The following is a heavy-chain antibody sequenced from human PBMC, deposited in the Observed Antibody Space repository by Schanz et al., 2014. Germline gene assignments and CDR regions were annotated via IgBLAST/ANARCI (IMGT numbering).Heavy chain of an antibody. Sequence: QVQLVESGGGLVKPGGSLRLSCAASGFTFSDYCMVWIRQAPGKGLEWVSYICSRRTVKYADSVKGRFTISRDNAKSSLYLQMGSLRSDDTAVYYCARDNLVSSSWYNYYGMDVWGQGTTVTVSS. V-gene: IGHV3-11*01. J-gene: IGHJ6*02. D-gene: IGHD6-13*01. CDR3: ARDNLVSSSWYNYYGMDV. CDR2: ICSRRTV. CDR1: GFTFSDYC.